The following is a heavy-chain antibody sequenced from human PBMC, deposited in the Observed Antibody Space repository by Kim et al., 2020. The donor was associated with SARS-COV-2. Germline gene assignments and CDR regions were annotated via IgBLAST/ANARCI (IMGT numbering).Heavy chain of an antibody. CDR2: ISAYNGNT. CDR1: GYTFTSYG. D-gene: IGHD4-17*01. V-gene: IGHV1-18*04. CDR3: AVTTSHYYYYGMDV. J-gene: IGHJ6*02. Sequence: ASVKVSCKASGYTFTSYGISWVRQAPGQGLEWMGWISAYNGNTNYAQKLQGRVTMTTDTSTSTAYMELRSLRSDDTAVYYCAVTTSHYYYYGMDVWGQGTTVTVSS.